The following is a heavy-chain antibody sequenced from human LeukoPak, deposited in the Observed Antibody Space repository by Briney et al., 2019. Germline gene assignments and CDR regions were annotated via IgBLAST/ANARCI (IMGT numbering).Heavy chain of an antibody. Sequence: ASVKVSCKASGYTFTSYGISWVRQAPGQGLEWMGWISTYNSNTNYAQSLQGRVTMTTDTSTSTAYLELRSLTSDDTAIYCCARDQRDWSYAGYFDYWGQGTLVTVSS. D-gene: IGHD1-7*01. V-gene: IGHV1-18*01. J-gene: IGHJ4*02. CDR3: ARDQRDWSYAGYFDY. CDR2: ISTYNSNT. CDR1: GYTFTSYG.